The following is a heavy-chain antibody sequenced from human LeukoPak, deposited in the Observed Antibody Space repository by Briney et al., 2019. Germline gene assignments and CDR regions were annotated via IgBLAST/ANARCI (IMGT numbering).Heavy chain of an antibody. CDR1: GFTFSSYG. V-gene: IGHV3-30*03. J-gene: IGHJ4*02. D-gene: IGHD3-10*02. Sequence: PGRSLRLSCAASGFTFSSYGMHWVRQAPGKGLEWVAVISYDGSNKYYADSVKGRFTISRDNAKNSLYLQMNSLRAEDTAVYYCARPVREAFDYWGQGTLVTVSS. CDR2: ISYDGSNK. CDR3: ARPVREAFDY.